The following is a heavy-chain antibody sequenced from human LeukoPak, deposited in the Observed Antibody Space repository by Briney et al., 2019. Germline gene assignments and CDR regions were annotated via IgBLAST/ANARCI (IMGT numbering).Heavy chain of an antibody. D-gene: IGHD5-18*01. V-gene: IGHV3-48*01. J-gene: IGHJ4*02. CDR3: ARDHGDSAMVIATFFDY. CDR1: GFSFRSYS. CDR2: ISASGSTI. Sequence: PGGTLRLSCAASGFSFRSYSMNWVRQAPGKGLEWVSYISASGSTIFYADSVRGRFTISKDDAKNSPYLQVNSLRAEDTAVYYCARDHGDSAMVIATFFDYWGQGTLVTVSS.